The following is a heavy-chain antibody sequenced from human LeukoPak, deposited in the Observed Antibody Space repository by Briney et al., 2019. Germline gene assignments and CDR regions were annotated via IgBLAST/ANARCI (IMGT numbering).Heavy chain of an antibody. CDR2: ISAYNGNT. CDR3: ARVKGVLLWFGDQNFDWFDP. J-gene: IGHJ5*02. D-gene: IGHD3-10*01. CDR1: GYTFTSYG. Sequence: ASVKVSCKASGYTFTSYGISWVRQAPGQGLEWMGWISAYNGNTNYAQKLQGGVTMTTDTSTSTAYMELRSLRSDDTAVYYCARVKGVLLWFGDQNFDWFDPWGQGTLVTVSS. V-gene: IGHV1-18*01.